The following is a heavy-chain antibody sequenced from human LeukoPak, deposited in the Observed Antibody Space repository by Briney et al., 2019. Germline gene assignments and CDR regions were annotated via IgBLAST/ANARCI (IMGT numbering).Heavy chain of an antibody. J-gene: IGHJ6*02. D-gene: IGHD4-17*01. CDR2: ISGSGGST. CDR1: GFTFSSYA. CDR3: AKVSHYGDYGYYYYGMDV. V-gene: IGHV3-23*01. Sequence: PGGSLRLSCAASGFTFSSYAMSWVRQAPGKGLEWVSAISGSGGSTYYADSVKGRFTISRDNSKNTLYLQMNSLRAEDTAVYYCAKVSHYGDYGYYYYGMDVWGQGTTVTVSS.